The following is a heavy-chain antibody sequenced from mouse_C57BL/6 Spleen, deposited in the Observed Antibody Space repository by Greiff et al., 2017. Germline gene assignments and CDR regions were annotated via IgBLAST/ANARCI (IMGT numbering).Heavy chain of an antibody. J-gene: IGHJ2*01. D-gene: IGHD2-4*01. CDR2: ISDGGSYT. CDR3: ARDTYDS. CDR1: GFTFSSYA. Sequence: EVKLMESGGGLVKPGGSLKLSCAASGFTFSSYAMSWVRQTPEKRLEWVATISDGGSYTYYPDNVKGRFTISRDNAKNNLYLQMSHLKSEDTAMYYCARDTYDSWGQGTTLTVSS. V-gene: IGHV5-4*01.